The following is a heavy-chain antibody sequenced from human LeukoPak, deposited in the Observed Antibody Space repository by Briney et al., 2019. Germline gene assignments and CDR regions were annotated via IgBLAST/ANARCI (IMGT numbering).Heavy chain of an antibody. CDR1: GFTFSSYS. D-gene: IGHD5-24*01. J-gene: IGHJ4*02. Sequence: GESLKISCAASGFTFSSYSMNWVRQAPGKGLEWVSSISSSSSYIYYADSVKGRFTISRDNAKNSLYLQMNSLRAEDTAVYYCARALGEMAKRKPFDYWGQGTLVTVSS. V-gene: IGHV3-21*01. CDR2: ISSSSSYI. CDR3: ARALGEMAKRKPFDY.